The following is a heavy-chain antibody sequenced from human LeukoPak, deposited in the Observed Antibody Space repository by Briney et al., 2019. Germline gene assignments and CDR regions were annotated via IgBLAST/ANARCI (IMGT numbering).Heavy chain of an antibody. D-gene: IGHD1-26*01. Sequence: SETLSLTCTVSGGSISSSRYYWGWIRQPPGKGLEWIGSIFYSGITYYNPSLKSRVTKSVDTSKNQFPLMLSSVTAADTAVYYCARHSGSYYIQLDYWGQGTLVTVSS. CDR1: GGSISSSRYY. V-gene: IGHV4-39*01. CDR2: IFYSGIT. CDR3: ARHSGSYYIQLDY. J-gene: IGHJ4*02.